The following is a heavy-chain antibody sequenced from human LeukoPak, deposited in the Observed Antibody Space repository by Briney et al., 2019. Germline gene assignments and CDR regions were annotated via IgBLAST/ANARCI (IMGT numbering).Heavy chain of an antibody. V-gene: IGHV3-33*01. CDR2: IWNDGGNT. CDR1: GFTFSSHV. J-gene: IGHJ4*02. CDR3: ARDRGSRWFGPIDY. Sequence: GGSLRLSCAASGFTFSSHVMHWVRQAPGKGLEWVAVIWNDGGNTYHADSVKGRFTISRDNSKNALHLQMNSLRAEDTAVYYCARDRGSRWFGPIDYWGLGTLVTVSS. D-gene: IGHD6-13*01.